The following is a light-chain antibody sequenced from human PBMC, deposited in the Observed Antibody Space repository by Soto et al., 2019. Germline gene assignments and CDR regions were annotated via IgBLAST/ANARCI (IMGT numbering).Light chain of an antibody. CDR3: SSYAGAITFYV. V-gene: IGLV2-23*02. CDR2: EVN. J-gene: IGLJ1*01. CDR1: SSDVGTYTL. Sequence: ALTQPASVSGSPGQSITISCTGTSSDVGTYTLVSWYQQHTGKAPKLVIYEVNKRPAGVSKRFSGSKSGDTASLTISGLQAEDEADYYCSSYAGAITFYVFGTGTKVTVL.